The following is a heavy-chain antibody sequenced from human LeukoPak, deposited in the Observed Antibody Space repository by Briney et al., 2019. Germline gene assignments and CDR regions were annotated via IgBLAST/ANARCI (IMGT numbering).Heavy chain of an antibody. Sequence: PGGSLRLSCAASGFSFSSYEMNWVRQAPGKGLEWVSYISRSGRAIYYADSVKGRFTISRDNAKNSLYLQLNSLRAEDTAVYYCAREVYSGYDKGRYFDYWGQGTLVTVSS. CDR1: GFSFSSYE. CDR2: ISRSGRAI. CDR3: AREVYSGYDKGRYFDY. J-gene: IGHJ4*02. V-gene: IGHV3-48*03. D-gene: IGHD5-12*01.